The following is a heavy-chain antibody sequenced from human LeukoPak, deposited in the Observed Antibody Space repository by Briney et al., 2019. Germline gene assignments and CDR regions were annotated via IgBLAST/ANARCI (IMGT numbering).Heavy chain of an antibody. CDR2: ISGSGGST. Sequence: PGGSLRLSCAASGSTFSSYAMSWVRQAPGKGLEWVSAISGSGGSTYYADSVKGRFTISRDNSKNTLYLQMNSLRAEDTAVYYCAKDEGYSSGWPNYWGQGTLVTVSS. V-gene: IGHV3-23*01. CDR3: AKDEGYSSGWPNY. CDR1: GSTFSSYA. D-gene: IGHD6-19*01. J-gene: IGHJ4*02.